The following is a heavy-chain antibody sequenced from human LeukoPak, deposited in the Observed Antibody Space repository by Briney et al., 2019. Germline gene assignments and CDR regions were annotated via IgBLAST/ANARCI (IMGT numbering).Heavy chain of an antibody. CDR3: ARDSSSSWYGQGEFDY. CDR1: GYTFTSYA. CDR2: INTNTGNP. V-gene: IGHV7-4-1*02. D-gene: IGHD6-13*01. J-gene: IGHJ4*02. Sequence: ASVKVSCKASGYTFTSYAMNWVRQAPGQGLEWMGWINTNTGNPTYAQGFTGRFVFSLDTSVSTAYLQISSLKAEDTAVYYCARDSSSSWYGQGEFDYWGQGTLVTVSS.